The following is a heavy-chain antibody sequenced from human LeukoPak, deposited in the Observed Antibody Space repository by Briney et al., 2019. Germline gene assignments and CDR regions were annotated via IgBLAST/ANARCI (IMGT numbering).Heavy chain of an antibody. D-gene: IGHD6-13*01. V-gene: IGHV4-61*02. Sequence: SQTLSLTCTVSGGSISSSSGGYYWSWIRQPAGKGLEWIGRIYTSGSTNYNPSLKSRVTMSVDTSKNQFSLKLSSVTAADTAVYYCARHMQQLACYNWFDPWGQGTLVTVSS. CDR2: IYTSGST. J-gene: IGHJ5*02. CDR3: ARHMQQLACYNWFDP. CDR1: GGSISSSSGGYY.